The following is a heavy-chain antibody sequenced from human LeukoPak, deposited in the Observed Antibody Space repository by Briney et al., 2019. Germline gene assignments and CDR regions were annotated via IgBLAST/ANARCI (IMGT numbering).Heavy chain of an antibody. CDR2: ISGSGGST. Sequence: GGSLRLSCAASGFTFSSYAMSWVRQAPGKGLKWVSAISGSGGSTYYADSVKGRFTISRDNSKNTLYLQMNSLRAEDTAVYYCAKDPPRVGDYVGNWFDPWGQGTLVTVSS. J-gene: IGHJ5*02. CDR3: AKDPPRVGDYVGNWFDP. D-gene: IGHD4-17*01. V-gene: IGHV3-23*01. CDR1: GFTFSSYA.